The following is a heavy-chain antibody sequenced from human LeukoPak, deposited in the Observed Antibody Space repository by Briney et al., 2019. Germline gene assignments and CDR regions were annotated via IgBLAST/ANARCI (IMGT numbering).Heavy chain of an antibody. Sequence: AGGSLRRSCAASGFTFNSHAMSWVRQAPGKGLEWVSTLSGSAFTYYADSVKGRFTISRDTSKNTLFLDMNTLRVEDTAVYYCAKGSQESPRTILDAFDIWGQGAMVSVSS. CDR1: GFTFNSHA. CDR3: AKGSQESPRTILDAFDI. V-gene: IGHV3-23*01. CDR2: LSGSAFT. D-gene: IGHD1-1*01. J-gene: IGHJ3*02.